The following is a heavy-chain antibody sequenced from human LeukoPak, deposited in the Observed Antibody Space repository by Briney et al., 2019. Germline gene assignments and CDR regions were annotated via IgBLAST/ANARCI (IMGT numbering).Heavy chain of an antibody. V-gene: IGHV1-8*01. CDR2: MNPNSGNT. D-gene: IGHD1-26*01. CDR3: VRNKVGARYFDS. J-gene: IGHJ4*02. Sequence: ASVKVSCKASGYTFTSYDINWVRQATGQGLEWMEWMNPNSGNTGYAQKFQGRVTMTRNASISTAYMELSSLRSEDTAVYYCVRNKVGARYFDSWGRGTLVTVSS. CDR1: GYTFTSYD.